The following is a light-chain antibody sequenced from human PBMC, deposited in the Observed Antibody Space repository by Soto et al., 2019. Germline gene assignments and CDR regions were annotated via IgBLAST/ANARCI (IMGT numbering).Light chain of an antibody. CDR3: QQRSNWPWT. CDR1: QSVLYSSNSKNY. V-gene: IGKV3-11*01. CDR2: DAS. Sequence: DIVMTQSPDSLAVSLGERATINRKSSQSVLYSSNSKNYLAWYQQKPGQAPRLLIYDASNRTTGIPARFSGSGSGTDFTLTISSLEPEDFTVYYCQQRSNWPWTFGQGTKVDI. J-gene: IGKJ1*01.